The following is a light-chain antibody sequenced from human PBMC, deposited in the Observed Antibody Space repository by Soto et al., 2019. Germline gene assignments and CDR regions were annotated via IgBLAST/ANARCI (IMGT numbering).Light chain of an antibody. CDR2: GAS. CDR1: QSVTNNF. Sequence: IVLTQSPGTLSLSPGERATLSCGASQSVTNNFLAWYQQKPGQAPRLLIYGASSRATGVPDMFSGSGSGTDFTLTISRLEPGDFAVYYCQQYGTPLFTFGPGTKVDIK. J-gene: IGKJ3*01. V-gene: IGKV3-20*01. CDR3: QQYGTPLFT.